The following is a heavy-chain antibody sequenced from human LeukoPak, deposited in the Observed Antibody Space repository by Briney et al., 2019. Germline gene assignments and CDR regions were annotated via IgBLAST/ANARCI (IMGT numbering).Heavy chain of an antibody. Sequence: SETLSLTCAVYGGSFSGYYWSWIRQPAGKGLEWIGRIYTSGSTNYSPSLKSRVTMSVDTSKNQFSLKLTSVTAADTAVYYCARGYYGSGSYYRGSFDSWGRGTLVTVSS. V-gene: IGHV4-59*10. CDR2: IYTSGST. CDR1: GGSFSGYY. J-gene: IGHJ4*02. CDR3: ARGYYGSGSYYRGSFDS. D-gene: IGHD3-10*01.